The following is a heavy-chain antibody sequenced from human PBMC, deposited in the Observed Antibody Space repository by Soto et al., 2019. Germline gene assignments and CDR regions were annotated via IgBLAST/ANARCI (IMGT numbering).Heavy chain of an antibody. Sequence: ASVKVSCKTSGYTFNSYNIAWVRQAPGQGLEWLGWISPDNGNTKYEQKFQGRVTMTADTLTNNAYLELRSLKSDDTAVYYCARIEAAHYDMLVWGQGTTVTVSS. CDR1: GYTFNSYN. CDR3: ARIEAAHYDMLV. V-gene: IGHV1-18*04. CDR2: ISPDNGNT. J-gene: IGHJ6*02.